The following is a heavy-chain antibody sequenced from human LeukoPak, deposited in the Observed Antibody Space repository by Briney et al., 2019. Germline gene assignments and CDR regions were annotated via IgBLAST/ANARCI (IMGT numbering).Heavy chain of an antibody. CDR2: INPADGYT. CDR1: GYRFTNYW. V-gene: IGHV5-51*01. D-gene: IGHD6-19*01. Sequence: GESPKISCKGSGYRFTNYWIGWVRQLPGKGLEWMGIINPADGYTRYSPSFQGQVTISTDTSIFTAYLQWSSLKASDTAIYYCARPHDTGVGASGSGWSYFDFWGQGTLITVSS. J-gene: IGHJ4*02. CDR3: ARPHDTGVGASGSGWSYFDF.